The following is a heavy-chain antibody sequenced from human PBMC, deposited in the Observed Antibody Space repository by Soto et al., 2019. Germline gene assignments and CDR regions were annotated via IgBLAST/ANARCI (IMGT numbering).Heavy chain of an antibody. Sequence: PSETLSLTCTVSGGSIISSSYYWVWIRQPPGKGLEWIGSIYYSGSTYYNPSLKSRVTISVDTSKNQFSLKLSSVTAADTAVYYCARHGTSNSYYYYYYGMDVWGQGTTVTVSS. CDR2: IYYSGST. V-gene: IGHV4-39*01. D-gene: IGHD1-1*01. J-gene: IGHJ6*02. CDR3: ARHGTSNSYYYYYYGMDV. CDR1: GGSIISSSYY.